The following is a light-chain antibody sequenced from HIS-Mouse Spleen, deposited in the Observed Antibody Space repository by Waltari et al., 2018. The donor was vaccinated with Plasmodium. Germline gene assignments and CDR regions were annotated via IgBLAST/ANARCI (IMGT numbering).Light chain of an antibody. CDR2: AAP. J-gene: IGKJ4*01. CDR1: QSISSY. V-gene: IGKV1-39*01. CDR3: QQSYSTPQLT. Sequence: DIQMTHSPPSLPASVGDSVTITCRASQSISSYLNWYQQKPGKAPNLLIYAAPSLQSGVPSRFSGSGSGTDFTLTSSSLQPEDFATYYCQQSYSTPQLTFGGGTKVEIK.